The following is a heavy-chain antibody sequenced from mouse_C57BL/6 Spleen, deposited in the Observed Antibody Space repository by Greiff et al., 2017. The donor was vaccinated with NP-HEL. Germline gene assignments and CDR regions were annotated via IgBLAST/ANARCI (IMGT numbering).Heavy chain of an antibody. CDR3: ARYGYYGNYDKYFDV. D-gene: IGHD2-1*01. Sequence: VQLKQSGPVLVKPGASVKMSCKASGYTFTDYYMNWVKQSHGKSLEWIGVINPYNGGTSYNQKFKGKATLTVDKSSSTAYMELNSLTSEDSAVYYCARYGYYGNYDKYFDVWGTGTTVTVSS. CDR1: GYTFTDYY. J-gene: IGHJ1*03. CDR2: INPYNGGT. V-gene: IGHV1-19*01.